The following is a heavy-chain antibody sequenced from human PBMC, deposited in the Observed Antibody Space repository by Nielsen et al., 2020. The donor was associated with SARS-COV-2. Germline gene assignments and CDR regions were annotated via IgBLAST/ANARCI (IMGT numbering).Heavy chain of an antibody. J-gene: IGHJ2*01. D-gene: IGHD2-15*01. CDR1: GGSISSYY. V-gene: IGHV4-59*01. CDR3: ARSGPANRSFYYFDL. CDR2: IYYSGST. Sequence: SETLSLTCTVSGGSISSYYWSWIRQPPGKGLEWIGYIYYSGSTNYNPSLKSRVTISVDTSKNQFSLKLSSVTAVDTATYYCARSGPANRSFYYFDLWGRGTLVTVSS.